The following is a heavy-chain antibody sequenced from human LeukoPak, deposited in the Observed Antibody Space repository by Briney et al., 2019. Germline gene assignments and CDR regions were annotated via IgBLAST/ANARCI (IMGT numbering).Heavy chain of an antibody. J-gene: IGHJ4*02. CDR3: AAQRAVGFDY. D-gene: IGHD6-19*01. V-gene: IGHV3-7*01. Sequence: QAGGSLRLSCAAGFTLTRYWMTWVRQAPGKGLEWVANIKQDGSQKYYVDSVQGRFTISRDNAKNSLYLQMNSLRAEDTAVYYCAAQRAVGFDYWGQGTLVTVSS. CDR2: IKQDGSQK. CDR1: GFTLTRYW.